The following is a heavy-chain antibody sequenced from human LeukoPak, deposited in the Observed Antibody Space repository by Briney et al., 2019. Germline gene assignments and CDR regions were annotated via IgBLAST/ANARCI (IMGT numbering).Heavy chain of an antibody. D-gene: IGHD2-15*01. Sequence: SETLSPTCAVSGGSISSGGHSWSWIRQPPGKGLEWIGYIYHSGSTFYNPSLKSRVTISVDRSKNQFSLKLSSVTAADTAVYYCARVLENCSGGSCYPLWAFDIWGQGTMVTVSS. V-gene: IGHV4-30-2*01. CDR3: ARVLENCSGGSCYPLWAFDI. J-gene: IGHJ3*02. CDR1: GGSISSGGHS. CDR2: IYHSGST.